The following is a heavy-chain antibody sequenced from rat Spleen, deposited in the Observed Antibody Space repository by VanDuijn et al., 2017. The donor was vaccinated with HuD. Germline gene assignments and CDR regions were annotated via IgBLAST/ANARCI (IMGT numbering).Heavy chain of an antibody. D-gene: IGHD4-3*01. V-gene: IGHV5-58*01. CDR3: ATQSIIRVPLFDY. CDR1: GFTFSNYW. CDR2: IDTDGSRT. Sequence: EVQLVETGGGLVQPGKSLKLSCVASGFTFSNYWMYWVRQAPGKGLEWVSSIDTDGSRTYYPDSVRGRFTISRDNTESTLYLQMDSLRSEDTATYYCATQSIIRVPLFDYWGQGVMVTVSS. J-gene: IGHJ2*01.